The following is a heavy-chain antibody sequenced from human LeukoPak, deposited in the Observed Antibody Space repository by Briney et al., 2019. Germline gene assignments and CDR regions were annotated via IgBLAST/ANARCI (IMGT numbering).Heavy chain of an antibody. Sequence: SETLSLTCAVYGGSFSGYYWSWIRQPPGKGLEWIGEINHSGSTNYNPSLKSRVTISVDTSKNQFSLKLSSVTAADTAVYYCARDLQQLSIINWFDPWGQGTLVTVSS. CDR2: INHSGST. D-gene: IGHD6-13*01. CDR3: ARDLQQLSIINWFDP. V-gene: IGHV4-34*01. J-gene: IGHJ5*02. CDR1: GGSFSGYY.